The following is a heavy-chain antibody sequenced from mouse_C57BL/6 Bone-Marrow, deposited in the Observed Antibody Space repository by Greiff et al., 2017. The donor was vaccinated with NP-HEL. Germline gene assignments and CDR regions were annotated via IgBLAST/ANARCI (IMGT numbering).Heavy chain of an antibody. V-gene: IGHV1-64*01. Sequence: QVQLQQPGAELVKPGASVKLSCKASGYTFTSYWMHWVKQRPGQGLEWIGMIHPNSGSTNYNEKFKSKATLTVDKSYSTAYMQLSSLTSEDSAVYYCAREANYALTFYAMDYWGQGTSVTVSS. D-gene: IGHD1-1*02. CDR2: IHPNSGST. CDR3: AREANYALTFYAMDY. J-gene: IGHJ4*01. CDR1: GYTFTSYW.